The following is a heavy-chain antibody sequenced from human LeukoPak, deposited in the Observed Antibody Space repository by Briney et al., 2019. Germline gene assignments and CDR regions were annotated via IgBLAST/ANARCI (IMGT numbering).Heavy chain of an antibody. Sequence: SGGSLRLSCAASGFTFSSYEMNWVRQAPGKGLEWVSYISSSGSTIYYADSVKGRFTISRDNAKNSLYLQMNSLRAEDTAVYYCARALGDWLSYYYYYYMDVWGKGTTVTISS. CDR2: ISSSGSTI. CDR1: GFTFSSYE. CDR3: ARALGDWLSYYYYYYMDV. V-gene: IGHV3-48*03. J-gene: IGHJ6*03. D-gene: IGHD3/OR15-3a*01.